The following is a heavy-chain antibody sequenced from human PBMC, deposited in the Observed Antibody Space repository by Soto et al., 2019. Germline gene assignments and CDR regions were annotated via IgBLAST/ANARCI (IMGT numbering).Heavy chain of an antibody. J-gene: IGHJ6*02. CDR3: AMVDVYVTPSPQDV. D-gene: IGHD3-16*01. Sequence: QVQLVQSRAEVKNPGASVKVSCKASGYSFTRYGIAWARQAPGQGLEWMGWINTYNGNTNYAQNLQGRVTLTTDTSTSTASMELTSLRSNDTAIYYCAMVDVYVTPSPQDVLGQGTTGIVSS. CDR1: GYSFTRYG. V-gene: IGHV1-18*01. CDR2: INTYNGNT.